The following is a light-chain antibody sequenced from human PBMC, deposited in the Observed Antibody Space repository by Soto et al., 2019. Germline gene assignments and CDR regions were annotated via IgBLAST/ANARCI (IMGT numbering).Light chain of an antibody. CDR2: DVS. V-gene: IGLV2-14*01. CDR3: SSYTTSNSRQIV. CDR1: SSDGGGYNY. J-gene: IGLJ1*01. Sequence: SVLTQPASVSWSPGQSITISCTGTSSDGGGYNYVSWYQQHPGKAPKFMIYDVSNRPSGVSNRFSGSKSGNTASLTISGLQAEDEADYYCSSYTTSNSRQIVFGTGTKLTVL.